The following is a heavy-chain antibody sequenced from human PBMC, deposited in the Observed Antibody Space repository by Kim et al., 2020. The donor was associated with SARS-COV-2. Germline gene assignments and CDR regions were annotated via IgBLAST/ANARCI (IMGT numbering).Heavy chain of an antibody. V-gene: IGHV3-9*01. D-gene: IGHD1-26*01. J-gene: IGHJ6*02. Sequence: YADSGKGRFAISRDDASNSVYLQMNSLRQEDTALYYCVKGLGGYYYYGMDVWGQGTAVTVSS. CDR3: VKGLGGYYYYGMDV.